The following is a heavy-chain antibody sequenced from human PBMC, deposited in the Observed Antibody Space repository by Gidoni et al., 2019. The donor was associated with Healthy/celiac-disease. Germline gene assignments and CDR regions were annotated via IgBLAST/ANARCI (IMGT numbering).Heavy chain of an antibody. V-gene: IGHV4-34*01. CDR3: ARGRIAVAGTEDGEGWFDP. CDR2: ITHSGST. J-gene: IGHJ5*02. CDR1: GGSFSGYY. D-gene: IGHD6-19*01. Sequence: QVQLQQWGAGLLKPSETLSPTCAVYGGSFSGYYWSWIRQPPGKGLEWIGEITHSGSTNYNPSLKSRVTISVDTSKNQFSLKLSSVTAADTAVYYCARGRIAVAGTEDGEGWFDPWGQGTLVTVSS.